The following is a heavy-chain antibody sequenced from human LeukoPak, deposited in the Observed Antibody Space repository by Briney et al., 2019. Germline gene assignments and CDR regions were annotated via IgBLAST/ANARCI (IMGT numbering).Heavy chain of an antibody. CDR1: GYTFTGYY. CDR3: ARAQVGIFGVVITYDAFDI. Sequence: ASVKVSCKASGYTFTGYYMHWVRQAPGQGLEWMGWINPNSGGTNYAQKFQGRVTITADESTSTAYMELSSLRSEDTAVYYCARAQVGIFGVVITYDAFDIWGQGTMVTVSS. J-gene: IGHJ3*02. D-gene: IGHD3-3*01. CDR2: INPNSGGT. V-gene: IGHV1-2*02.